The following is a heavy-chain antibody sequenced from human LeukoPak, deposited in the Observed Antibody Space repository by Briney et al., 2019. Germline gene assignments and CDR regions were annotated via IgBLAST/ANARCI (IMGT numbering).Heavy chain of an antibody. J-gene: IGHJ4*02. CDR2: INPNSGGT. D-gene: IGHD4-23*01. Sequence: ASVKVSCRASGYTFTCYYMHWVRQAPGQGLEWMGWINPNSGGTNYAQKFQGRVTMTRDTSISTAYMELSRLRSDDTAVYYCARDRFLRWTSFDYWGQGTLVTVSS. CDR1: GYTFTCYY. CDR3: ARDRFLRWTSFDY. V-gene: IGHV1-2*02.